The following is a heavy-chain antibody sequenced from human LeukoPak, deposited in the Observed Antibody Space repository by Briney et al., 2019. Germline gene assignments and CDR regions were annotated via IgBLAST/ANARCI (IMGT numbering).Heavy chain of an antibody. Sequence: ASVKVSCKASGYTFTGYYMHWVRQAPGQGLEWMGWINPKSGGTNYAQKFQGRVTMTRDTSISTAYMELSRLRSDDTAVYYCAGRYAAAGMGFDYWGQGTLVTVSS. J-gene: IGHJ4*02. D-gene: IGHD6-13*01. V-gene: IGHV1-2*02. CDR3: AGRYAAAGMGFDY. CDR2: INPKSGGT. CDR1: GYTFTGYY.